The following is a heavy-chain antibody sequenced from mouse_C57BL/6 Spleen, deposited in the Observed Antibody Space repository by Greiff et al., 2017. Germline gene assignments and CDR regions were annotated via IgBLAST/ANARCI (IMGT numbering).Heavy chain of an antibody. J-gene: IGHJ3*01. V-gene: IGHV14-3*01. CDR1: GFNIKNTY. Sequence: VHVKQSVAELVRPGASVKLSCTASGFNIKNTYMHWVKQRPEQGLEWIGRIDPANGNTKYAPKFQGKATITADTSSNTAYLQLSSLTSEDTAIYYCAGDYYGSSYGWFAYWGQGTLVTVSA. D-gene: IGHD1-1*01. CDR2: IDPANGNT. CDR3: AGDYYGSSYGWFAY.